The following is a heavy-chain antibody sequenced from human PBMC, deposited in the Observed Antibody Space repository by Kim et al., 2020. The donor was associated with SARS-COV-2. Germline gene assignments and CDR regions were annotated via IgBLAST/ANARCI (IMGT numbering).Heavy chain of an antibody. D-gene: IGHD2-15*01. J-gene: IGHJ4*02. CDR3: ARTVVVAATHPDFDY. V-gene: IGHV5-51*01. Sequence: PSFQGQVTISADKSISTAYLQWSSLKASDTAMYYCARTVVVAATHPDFDYWGQGTLVTVSS.